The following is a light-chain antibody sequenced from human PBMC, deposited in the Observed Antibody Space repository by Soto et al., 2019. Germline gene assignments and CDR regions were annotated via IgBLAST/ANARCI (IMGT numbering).Light chain of an antibody. V-gene: IGLV2-23*01. CDR3: CSYAGSSVV. CDR1: SSDVGSYNL. J-gene: IGLJ2*01. CDR2: XGX. Sequence: QSALTQPASVSGSPGQSITISCTGTSSDVGSYNLVSWYQQHPGKAPKLMIXXGXKRPXXVSNXFXGSQSGNTASLTISGLXXXDXXDYYCCSYAGSSVVFGGGTKLTVL.